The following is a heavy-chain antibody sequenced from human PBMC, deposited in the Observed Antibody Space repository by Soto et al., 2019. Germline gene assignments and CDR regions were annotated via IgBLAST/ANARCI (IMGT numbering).Heavy chain of an antibody. CDR2: INPKNGAT. Sequence: SVKVSCKPSGYIFTDYYMHWVRQAPGQGLEWMGWINPKNGATKSLQKFQGRVAMTRDTSISTFYMELRWLTSDDTAVYYCARDSAVQWLATFDYWGQGTLVTVSS. CDR1: GYIFTDYY. D-gene: IGHD6-19*01. J-gene: IGHJ4*02. V-gene: IGHV1-2*02. CDR3: ARDSAVQWLATFDY.